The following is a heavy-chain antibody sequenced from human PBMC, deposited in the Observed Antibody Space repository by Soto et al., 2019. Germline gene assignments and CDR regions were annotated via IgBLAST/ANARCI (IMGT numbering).Heavy chain of an antibody. J-gene: IGHJ6*02. D-gene: IGHD4-17*01. V-gene: IGHV4-31*03. CDR3: ARDSPPATVVYGMDV. Sequence: SETLSLTCTVSGGSISSGGYYWSWIRQHPGKGREWIGYIYYSGSTYYNPSLKSRVTISVDTSKNQFSLKLSSVTAADTAVYYCARDSPPATVVYGMDVWGQGTTVTVSS. CDR2: IYYSGST. CDR1: GGSISSGGYY.